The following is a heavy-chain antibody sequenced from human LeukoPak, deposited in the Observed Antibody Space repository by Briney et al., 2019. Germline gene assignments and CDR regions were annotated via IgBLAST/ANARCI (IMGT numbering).Heavy chain of an antibody. CDR3: ARDKPARHPTAGYYYGMDV. J-gene: IGHJ6*02. Sequence: ASVKVSCKASGYTFTSYYMHWVRQAPGQGLEWMGIINPSGGSTSYAQKFQGRVTMTRDTPTSTVYMELSSLRSEDTAVYYCARDKPARHPTAGYYYGMDVWGQGTTVTVSS. V-gene: IGHV1-46*01. CDR1: GYTFTSYY. CDR2: INPSGGST.